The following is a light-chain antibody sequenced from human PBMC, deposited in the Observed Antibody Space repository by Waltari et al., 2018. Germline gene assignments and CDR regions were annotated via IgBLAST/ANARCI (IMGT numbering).Light chain of an antibody. CDR3: QQRSNSWT. CDR1: QSVSSY. V-gene: IGKV3-11*01. CDR2: DAS. Sequence: EXVXTQSPATLSLSPGERATLSCRASQSVSSYLAWYQQKPGQAPRLLIYDASNRATGIPARFSGSGSGTXXTLTISSLEPEDXAVYYCQQRSNSWTFGQGTKVEIK. J-gene: IGKJ1*01.